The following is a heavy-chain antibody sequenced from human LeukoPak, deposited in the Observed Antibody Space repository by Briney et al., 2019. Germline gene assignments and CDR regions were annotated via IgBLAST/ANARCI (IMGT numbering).Heavy chain of an antibody. Sequence: PGGSLRLSCAASGFTFGDHYLAWVRQAPGKGLEWVGLIRNKAASYTTEYAASVKGRFTISRDDSKNSVYLQLNSLKTEDTAVYYCARYRYGGVDYWGQGTLVTVSS. CDR2: IRNKAASYTT. V-gene: IGHV3-72*01. J-gene: IGHJ4*02. CDR1: GFTFGDHY. CDR3: ARYRYGGVDY. D-gene: IGHD4-23*01.